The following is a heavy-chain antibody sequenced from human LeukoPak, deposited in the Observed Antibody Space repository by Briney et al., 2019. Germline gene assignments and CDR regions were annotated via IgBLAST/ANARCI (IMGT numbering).Heavy chain of an antibody. CDR1: GGSISSYY. V-gene: IGHV4-59*01. Sequence: SETLSLTCTVSGGSISSYYWSWIRQPPGKGLEWIGYIYHSGGTDYNPSLKSRVTISVDTSKKQFSLKLSSVTAADTAVYYCALTISVAGSNWFDPWGQGTLDIVSS. D-gene: IGHD6-19*01. CDR2: IYHSGGT. CDR3: ALTISVAGSNWFDP. J-gene: IGHJ5*02.